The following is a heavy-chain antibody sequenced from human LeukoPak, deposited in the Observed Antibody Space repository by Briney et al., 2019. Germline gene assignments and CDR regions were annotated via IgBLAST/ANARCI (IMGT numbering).Heavy chain of an antibody. CDR1: GFTFSGSA. CDR3: TRFNRVVPAADNRDYYYMDV. D-gene: IGHD2-2*01. Sequence: GGSLRLSCAASGFTFSGSAMHWVRQASGKGLEWVGRIRSKANSYATAYAAWVKGRFTISRDDSKNTAYLQMNSLKTEDTAVYYCTRFNRVVPAADNRDYYYMDVWGKGTTVTVSS. V-gene: IGHV3-73*01. CDR2: IRSKANSYAT. J-gene: IGHJ6*03.